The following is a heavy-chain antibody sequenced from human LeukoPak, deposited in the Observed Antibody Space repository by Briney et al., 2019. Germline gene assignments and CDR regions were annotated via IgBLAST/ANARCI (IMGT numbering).Heavy chain of an antibody. J-gene: IGHJ6*03. D-gene: IGHD3-22*01. CDR3: ARGHYYSSGAYWGNDYYYYMSV. Sequence: ASVKVSCKASGGTFSSYAISWVRQAPGQGLEWMGGITPIFGTANYAQKFQGRVTITTDESTSTGYMELSSLRSEDTAVYYCARGHYYSSGAYWGNDYYYYMSVWGKGTTVTVSS. CDR2: ITPIFGTA. CDR1: GGTFSSYA. V-gene: IGHV1-69*05.